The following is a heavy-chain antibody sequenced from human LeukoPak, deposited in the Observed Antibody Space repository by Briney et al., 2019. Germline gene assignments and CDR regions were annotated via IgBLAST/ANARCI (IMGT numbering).Heavy chain of an antibody. D-gene: IGHD2-15*01. J-gene: IGHJ4*02. CDR1: GFAFTKFA. CDR2: VTGGDTT. V-gene: IGHV3-23*01. Sequence: PGGSLRLSCAASGFAFTKFAMGWVRQAPGKGLEWVSSVTGGDTTYYADSVKGRFSISRDKSKDTLFLQMNSLRAEDTAVYYCVKDMSSSWTLDYWGRGTLVTVSS. CDR3: VKDMSSSWTLDY.